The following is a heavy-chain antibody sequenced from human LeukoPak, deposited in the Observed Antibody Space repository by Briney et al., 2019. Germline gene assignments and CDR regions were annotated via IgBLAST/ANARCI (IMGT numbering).Heavy chain of an antibody. J-gene: IGHJ6*02. V-gene: IGHV1-24*01. CDR1: GYTLTELS. CDR2: FDPEDGET. CDR3: ARADHILTGSRYGMDV. D-gene: IGHD3-9*01. Sequence: GASVKVSCKVSGYTLTELSMHWVRQAPGKGLEWMGGFDPEDGETIYAQKFQGRVTMTEDTSTDTAYMELSSLRSEDTAVYYCARADHILTGSRYGMDVWGQGTTVTVSS.